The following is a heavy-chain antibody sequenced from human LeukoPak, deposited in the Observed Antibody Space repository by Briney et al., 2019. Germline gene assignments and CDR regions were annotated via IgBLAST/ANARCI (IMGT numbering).Heavy chain of an antibody. J-gene: IGHJ4*02. CDR3: ATTNDGGGYQWGDFFDF. CDR1: GGTSNSHA. CDR2: IIPNLGTT. Sequence: SVKVSCKASGGTSNSHAISWVRQAPGQGLEWMGRIIPNLGTTNRAQNFQGRVMLTADTSTNTAYMERTSLTSDDTALYYWATTNDGGGYQWGDFFDFWGQGTLVTVSS. D-gene: IGHD3-22*01. V-gene: IGHV1-69*04.